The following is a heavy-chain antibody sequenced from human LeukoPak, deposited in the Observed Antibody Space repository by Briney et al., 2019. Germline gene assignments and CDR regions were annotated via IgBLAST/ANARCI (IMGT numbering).Heavy chain of an antibody. CDR1: GYTLTEIS. D-gene: IGHD3-10*01. J-gene: IGHJ5*02. V-gene: IGHV1-24*01. Sequence: GASVKVSCKVSGYTLTEISMHWVRQAPGKGLEWMGGFDPEEGETIYAQKFQGRVTMPEDTSTDTAYMEMSSLRSEDTAVFYCVSDPITMIRGVIIEGFDPWGQGTLVTVSS. CDR2: FDPEEGET. CDR3: VSDPITMIRGVIIEGFDP.